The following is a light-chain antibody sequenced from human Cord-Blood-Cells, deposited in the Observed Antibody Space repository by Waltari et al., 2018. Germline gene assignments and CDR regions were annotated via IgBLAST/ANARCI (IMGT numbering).Light chain of an antibody. J-gene: IGKJ4*01. V-gene: IGKV1-39*01. CDR2: AAS. Sequence: DIQMTQSPSSLPASVGDRVTITCRANQSIISYLNWYQQKPGKAPKLLIYAASSLQSGVPSRFSGSGSGTDFTLTISSLQPEDVATYYCQQSYSTPFTFGGGTKVEIK. CDR3: QQSYSTPFT. CDR1: QSIISY.